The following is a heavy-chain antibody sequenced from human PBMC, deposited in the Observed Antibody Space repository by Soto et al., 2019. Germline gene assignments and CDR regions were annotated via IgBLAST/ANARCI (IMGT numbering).Heavy chain of an antibody. J-gene: IGHJ6*03. Sequence: ASVKVSYKASGYTFTSYGISWVRQAPGQGLEWMGWIAVYNGKTDYAQSVQGRVTLTMDIPTSTVYMELRSLRSDDTAVYYCARVGGTYYYYMDVWGKGTTVTVSS. V-gene: IGHV1-18*01. CDR2: IAVYNGKT. CDR1: GYTFTSYG. CDR3: ARVGGTYYYYMDV. D-gene: IGHD1-26*01.